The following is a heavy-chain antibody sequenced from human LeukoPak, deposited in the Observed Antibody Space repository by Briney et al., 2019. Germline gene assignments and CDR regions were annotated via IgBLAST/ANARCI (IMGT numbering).Heavy chain of an antibody. CDR1: GGSISSYY. CDR2: IYNSGST. V-gene: IGHV4-59*08. D-gene: IGHD2-15*01. Sequence: PSETLSLTCTVSGGSISSYYWSWIRQPPGKGLEWIGYIYNSGSTKYNPSLKSRVTISIDTSKNQFSLKLSSVTAADTAVYYCARRYCSGGSCFPRHFDFWGQGTLVTVSS. CDR3: ARRYCSGGSCFPRHFDF. J-gene: IGHJ4*02.